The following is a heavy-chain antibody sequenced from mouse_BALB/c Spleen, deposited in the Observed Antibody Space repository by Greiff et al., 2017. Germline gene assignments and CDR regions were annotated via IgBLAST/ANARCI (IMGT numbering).Heavy chain of an antibody. V-gene: IGHV3-2*02. J-gene: IGHJ2*01. CDR1: GYSITSDYA. CDR2: ISYSGST. CDR3: ARGDGYYSLDY. D-gene: IGHD2-3*01. Sequence: VQLKESGPGLVKPSQSLSLTCTVTGYSITSDYAWNWIRQFPGNKLEWMGYISYSGSTSYNPSLKSRISITRDTSKNQFFLQLNSVTTEDTATYYCARGDGYYSLDYWGQGTTLTVSS.